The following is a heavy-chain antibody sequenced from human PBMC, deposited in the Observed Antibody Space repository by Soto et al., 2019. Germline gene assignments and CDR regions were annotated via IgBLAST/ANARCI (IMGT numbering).Heavy chain of an antibody. V-gene: IGHV3-30-3*01. CDR2: ISYDGSNK. CDR1: GFTFSGYA. CDR3: ARGGGGYYYYGMDV. J-gene: IGHJ6*02. D-gene: IGHD2-15*01. Sequence: GGSLRLSCAASGFTFSGYAMHWVRQAPGKGLEWVAAISYDGSNKYYADSVKGRFIISRDNSKNTLYLQMNSLRPEDTAVYYCARGGGGYYYYGMDVWGQGTTVTVSS.